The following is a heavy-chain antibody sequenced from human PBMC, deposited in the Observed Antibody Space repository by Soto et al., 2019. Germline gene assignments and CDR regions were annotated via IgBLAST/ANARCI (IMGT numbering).Heavy chain of an antibody. Sequence: GESLKISCDGYGYSFTTYWIGWVRQMPGKGLEWMGIIYAGDSDTRYSPSFQGHVTISVDKSTTTAYLQWSSLKASDTAMYYCVRGVHLTAADAFDVWGQGTMVTVSS. V-gene: IGHV5-51*01. D-gene: IGHD1-1*01. CDR2: IYAGDSDT. J-gene: IGHJ3*01. CDR1: GYSFTTYW. CDR3: VRGVHLTAADAFDV.